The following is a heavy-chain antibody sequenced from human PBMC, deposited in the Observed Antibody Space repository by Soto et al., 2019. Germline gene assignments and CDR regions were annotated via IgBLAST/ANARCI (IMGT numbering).Heavy chain of an antibody. J-gene: IGHJ4*02. CDR2: ISAYNGNT. V-gene: IGHV1-18*01. Sequence: QVQLVQSGAEVKKPGASVKVSCKASGYTFTSYGISWVRQAPGQGLEWMGWISAYNGNTNYAQKLQGRVTMTTDTSTSTAYMELRSLRSDDTAVYYCARAIGDCSSTSCPIFFDSWGQGTLVTVSS. D-gene: IGHD2-2*01. CDR3: ARAIGDCSSTSCPIFFDS. CDR1: GYTFTSYG.